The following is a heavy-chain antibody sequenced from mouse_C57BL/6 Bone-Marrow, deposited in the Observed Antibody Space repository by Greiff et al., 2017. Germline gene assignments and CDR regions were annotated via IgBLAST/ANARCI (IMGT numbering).Heavy chain of an antibody. D-gene: IGHD1-1*01. J-gene: IGHJ1*03. CDR2: ISYDGSN. V-gene: IGHV3-6*01. CDR3: ASDGSSYPHWYFDV. Sequence: EVQLQESGPGLVKPSQSLSLTCSVTGYSITSGYYWNWIRQFPGNKLEWMGYISYDGSNNYNPSLKNRISITRDTSKNQFFLKLNSVTTEDTATYYCASDGSSYPHWYFDVWGTGTTVTVSS. CDR1: GYSITSGYY.